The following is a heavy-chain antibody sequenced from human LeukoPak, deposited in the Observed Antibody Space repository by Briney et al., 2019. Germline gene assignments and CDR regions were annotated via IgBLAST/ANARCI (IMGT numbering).Heavy chain of an antibody. CDR2: IDPSSTYI. V-gene: IGHV3-21*01. J-gene: IGHJ4*02. D-gene: IGHD4-17*01. CDR1: GFTFSSYS. CDR3: TRGSYGDYEY. Sequence: GGSLRLSCATSGFTFSSYSMNWVRQAPGKGLEWVSSIDPSSTYIYYADSVKGRFTISRDNAQNSLYLQMNNLRAEDTAVYYCTRGSYGDYEYWGQGTLVTVSS.